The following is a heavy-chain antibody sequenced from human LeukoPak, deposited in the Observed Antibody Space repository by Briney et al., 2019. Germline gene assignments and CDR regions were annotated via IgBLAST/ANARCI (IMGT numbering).Heavy chain of an antibody. CDR1: GFTFSSYW. CDR2: IKQDGSEK. CDR3: ARDRGCSSTSCYHFDY. D-gene: IGHD2-2*01. J-gene: IGHJ4*02. Sequence: GGSLRLSCAASGFTFSSYWMTWVRQAPGKGLEWVANIKQDGSEKYYVDSVKGRFTISRDNAKNSLYLQMNSLRAEDTAVYYCARDRGCSSTSCYHFDYWGQGTLVTVSS. V-gene: IGHV3-7*04.